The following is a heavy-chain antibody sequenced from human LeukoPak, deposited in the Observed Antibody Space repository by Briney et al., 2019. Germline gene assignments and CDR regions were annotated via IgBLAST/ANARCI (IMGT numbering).Heavy chain of an antibody. J-gene: IGHJ4*02. V-gene: IGHV1-46*01. CDR2: INPSGGST. D-gene: IGHD3-22*01. CDR1: GYTFTSYY. CDR3: ARREPRYYDSSGYYPPFDY. Sequence: ASVKVSCKASGYTFTSYYMHWVRQAPGQGLEWMGIINPSGGSTSYAQKFQGRVTTTRDTSTSTVYMELSSLRSEDTAVYYCARREPRYYDSSGYYPPFDYWGQGTLVTVSS.